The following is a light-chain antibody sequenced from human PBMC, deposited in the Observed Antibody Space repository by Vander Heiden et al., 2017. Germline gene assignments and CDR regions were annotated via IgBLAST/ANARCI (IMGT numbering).Light chain of an antibody. Sequence: QSVLTQPPSVSGAPGQRVTISCTGRSSTIGAGYDVHLYQQLPGTAPKVLIYDNKKLPSGVPDRFSGSKSGTSASLAITGLQAEDEADYFCQSFDSSLSGSVFGGGTKLTVL. CDR3: QSFDSSLSGSV. J-gene: IGLJ2*01. V-gene: IGLV1-40*01. CDR2: DNK. CDR1: SSTIGAGYD.